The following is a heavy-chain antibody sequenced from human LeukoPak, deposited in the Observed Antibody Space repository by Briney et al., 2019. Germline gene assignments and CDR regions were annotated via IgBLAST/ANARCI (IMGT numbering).Heavy chain of an antibody. CDR3: TANDTYYYDSSGYFQPFDC. CDR2: IKSKSDGETT. V-gene: IGHV3-15*01. Sequence: GSLRLSCAASGFTFSSYTMNWVRQAPGKGLEWVGRIKSKSDGETTDYAAPVKGRFIISRDDSKNTLYLQMNSLKTEDTAVYYCTANDTYYYDSSGYFQPFDCWGQGTLVTVSS. D-gene: IGHD3-22*01. CDR1: GFTFSSYT. J-gene: IGHJ4*02.